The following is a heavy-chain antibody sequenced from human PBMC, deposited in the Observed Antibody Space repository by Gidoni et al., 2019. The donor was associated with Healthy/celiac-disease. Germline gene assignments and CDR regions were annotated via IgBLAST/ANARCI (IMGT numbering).Heavy chain of an antibody. CDR2: INAGNGNT. Sequence: QVQLVQSGAEVKKPGASVKVSCKASGYTVTSCAMHWVRQAPGQRLEWMGWINAGNGNTKYSQKCLGRVTITRDTSASTAYMELSSLRSEDTAVYYCARDLLYSGSHLPLEYWGQGTLVTVSS. D-gene: IGHD1-26*01. J-gene: IGHJ4*02. V-gene: IGHV1-3*01. CDR1: GYTVTSCA. CDR3: ARDLLYSGSHLPLEY.